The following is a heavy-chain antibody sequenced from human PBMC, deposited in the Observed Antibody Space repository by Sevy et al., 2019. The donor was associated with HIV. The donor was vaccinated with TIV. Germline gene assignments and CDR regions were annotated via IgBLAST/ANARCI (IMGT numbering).Heavy chain of an antibody. Sequence: GGSLRLSCAASGFSFSSYGMHWVRQAPGKGLEWVAVIWYDGSGKYYSDSVKGRFTISRDNSKNTLFLQMNSLRVEDTVISYGAKRAGQYFFDYWGQGTMVTVSS. CDR2: IWYDGSGK. V-gene: IGHV3-33*06. J-gene: IGHJ4*02. CDR3: AKRAGQYFFDY. CDR1: GFSFSSYG. D-gene: IGHD6-13*01.